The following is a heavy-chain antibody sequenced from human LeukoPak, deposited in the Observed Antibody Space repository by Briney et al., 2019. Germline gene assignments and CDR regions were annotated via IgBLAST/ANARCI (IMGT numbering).Heavy chain of an antibody. J-gene: IGHJ5*02. CDR3: AKDKGRVSSGPNWFDP. V-gene: IGHV3-23*01. CDR2: ISGSGGST. Sequence: GGSLRLSCAASGFTFSSYGMSWVRQAPGKGLEWVSAISGSGGSTYYADSVKGRFTISRDNSRNTLYLQMNSLRAEDTAVYYCAKDKGRVSSGPNWFDPWGQGTLVTVAS. CDR1: GFTFSSYG. D-gene: IGHD3-10*01.